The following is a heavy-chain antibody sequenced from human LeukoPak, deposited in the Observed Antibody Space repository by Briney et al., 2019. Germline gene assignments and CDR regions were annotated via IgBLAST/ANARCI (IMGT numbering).Heavy chain of an antibody. V-gene: IGHV3-74*01. Sequence: GGSLRLSCAASGFTFSTYWMHWVRQAPGKGPVWVSRINSDGSSTSYADSVKGRFTISRDNAKNTLYLQMNNLRAEDTAVYYCARDRGYAFDIWGQGTMVTVSS. CDR2: INSDGSST. CDR3: ARDRGYAFDI. D-gene: IGHD5-12*01. J-gene: IGHJ3*02. CDR1: GFTFSTYW.